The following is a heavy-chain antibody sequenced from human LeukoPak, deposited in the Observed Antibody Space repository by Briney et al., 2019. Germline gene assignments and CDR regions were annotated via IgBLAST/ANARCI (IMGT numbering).Heavy chain of an antibody. CDR2: ISSSSSYI. J-gene: IGHJ4*02. D-gene: IGHD6-13*01. Sequence: GGSLRLSCAASGFAFSSYGMHWVRQAPGKGLEWVSSISSSSSYIYYADSVKGRFTISRDNAKNSLYLQMNSLRAEDTAVYYCATKYSSSWYAYWGQGTLVTVSS. V-gene: IGHV3-21*01. CDR1: GFAFSSYG. CDR3: ATKYSSSWYAY.